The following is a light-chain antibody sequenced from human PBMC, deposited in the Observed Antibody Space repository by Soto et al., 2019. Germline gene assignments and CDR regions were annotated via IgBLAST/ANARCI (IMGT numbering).Light chain of an antibody. J-gene: IGKJ3*01. Sequence: DIQMTQSPSTLSASVGDRVTITCRASQSISSWLAWYQQKPGKAPKLLIYDASSLESGVTSRFSGSGSGTEFTLTISSLQPDDFATYYCQQNNSYPFTFGPGTKVDIK. V-gene: IGKV1-5*01. CDR2: DAS. CDR1: QSISSW. CDR3: QQNNSYPFT.